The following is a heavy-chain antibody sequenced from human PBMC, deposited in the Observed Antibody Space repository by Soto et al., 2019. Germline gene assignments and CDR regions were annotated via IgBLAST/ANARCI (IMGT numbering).Heavy chain of an antibody. CDR3: ARKIAAAAHLYGMDV. D-gene: IGHD6-13*01. CDR2: MNPNSGNT. Sequence: ASVKVSCKASGYTFTSYDINWVRQATGQGLEWMGWMNPNSGNTGYAQKFQGRVTMTRNTSISTAYMELSSVTAADTAVYYCARKIAAAAHLYGMDVWGQGTTVTVSS. V-gene: IGHV1-8*01. CDR1: GYTFTSYD. J-gene: IGHJ6*02.